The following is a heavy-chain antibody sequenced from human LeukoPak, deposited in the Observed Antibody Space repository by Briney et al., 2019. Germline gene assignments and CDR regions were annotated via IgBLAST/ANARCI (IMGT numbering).Heavy chain of an antibody. J-gene: IGHJ4*02. V-gene: IGHV1-46*01. D-gene: IGHD3-22*01. CDR3: ARSLTGYYDSSGF. CDR1: GYTFTSYY. Sequence: ASMKVSCKASGYTFTSYYMHWVRQAPGQGLEWMGIINPRGGTTSYAQKFQGRVTMTRDTSTSTIYMELSSLRSEDTAVYYCARSLTGYYDSSGFWGQGTLVTVSS. CDR2: INPRGGTT.